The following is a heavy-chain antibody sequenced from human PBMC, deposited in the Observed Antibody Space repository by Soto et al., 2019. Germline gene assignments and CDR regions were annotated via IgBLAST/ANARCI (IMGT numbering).Heavy chain of an antibody. Sequence: EVQLLESGGGLVQPGGSLRLSCAASGFTFSSYAKRWVRQAPGKGLEWVSAISGSGDSTYYADSVKGRFTTSRDNSKNTLYLQMNSLRAEDTAVYYCARRGSGSYYDYWGQGTLVTVSS. D-gene: IGHD1-26*01. J-gene: IGHJ4*02. CDR3: ARRGSGSYYDY. V-gene: IGHV3-23*01. CDR1: GFTFSSYA. CDR2: ISGSGDST.